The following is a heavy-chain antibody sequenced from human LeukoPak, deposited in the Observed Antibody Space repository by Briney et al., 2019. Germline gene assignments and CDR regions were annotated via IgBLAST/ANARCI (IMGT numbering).Heavy chain of an antibody. D-gene: IGHD2-21*01. CDR3: AKAYPDLWQDY. J-gene: IGHJ4*02. Sequence: GGSLRLSCAASGFTFSSYGMPWVRQAPGKGLEWVAVISYDGSNKYYADSVKGRFTISRDNSKNTLYLQMNSLRAEDTAVYYCAKAYPDLWQDYWGQGTLVTVSS. CDR2: ISYDGSNK. CDR1: GFTFSSYG. V-gene: IGHV3-30*18.